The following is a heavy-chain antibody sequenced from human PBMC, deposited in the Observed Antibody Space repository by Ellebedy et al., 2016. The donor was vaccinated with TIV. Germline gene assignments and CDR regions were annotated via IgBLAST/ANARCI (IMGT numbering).Heavy chain of an antibody. CDR2: ISGSGGST. J-gene: IGHJ4*01. V-gene: IGHV3-23*01. CDR1: GFTFSSYA. D-gene: IGHD2-8*01. Sequence: GGSLRLXXAASGFTFSSYAMSWVRQAPGKGLEWVSAISGSGGSTYYSDSMKGRFTITRDTSKNTLYLQVNSLRAEDTAVYYCAKVREGYCTNGICYERGYYFDYWGQGTLVTVSS. CDR3: AKVREGYCTNGICYERGYYFDY.